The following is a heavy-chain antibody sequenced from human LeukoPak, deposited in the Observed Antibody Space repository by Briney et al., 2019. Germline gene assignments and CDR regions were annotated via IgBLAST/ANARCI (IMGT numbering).Heavy chain of an antibody. CDR3: ARGGYYHDGSGYYFMSAFDI. CDR2: LYYSGST. D-gene: IGHD3-22*01. J-gene: IGHJ3*02. CDR1: GGSISSNNYY. V-gene: IGHV4-39*07. Sequence: PSETLSLTCTVSGGSISSNNYYWGWIRQPPGKGLEWIGSLYYSGSTYDNPSLKSRVTISIDMSKNQFSLKLSSVAAADTAVYYCARGGYYHDGSGYYFMSAFDIWGQGTMVTVSS.